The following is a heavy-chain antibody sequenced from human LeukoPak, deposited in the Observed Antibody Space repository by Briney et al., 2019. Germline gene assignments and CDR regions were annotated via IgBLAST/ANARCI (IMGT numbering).Heavy chain of an antibody. Sequence: SETLSLTCSVSGASITTGAHFWVWIRQLPGQGLQFIGYIHYRGSTYYNPALATRVTISLDTSADQFSLSLSSVTAADTAVYYRARGATYNERNGLFDPWGQGTLVTVSS. CDR1: GASITTGAHF. CDR2: IHYRGST. V-gene: IGHV4-31*03. D-gene: IGHD2-8*01. CDR3: ARGATYNERNGLFDP. J-gene: IGHJ5*02.